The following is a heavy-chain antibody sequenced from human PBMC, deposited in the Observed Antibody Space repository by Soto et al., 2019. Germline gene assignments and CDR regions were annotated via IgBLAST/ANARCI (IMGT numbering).Heavy chain of an antibody. CDR3: AHRPSGWYLFDY. Sequence: QITLKESGPTLVRPTQTLTLTCTFSGFSLSTSGLGVGWIRQPPGKALEWLALIYWNDDKRNSPSLKARLTITKDTSKSQVVLTMTNIDPVDTATYCCAHRPSGWYLFDYWGQGTLVTVSS. J-gene: IGHJ4*02. CDR1: GFSLSTSGLG. V-gene: IGHV2-5*01. CDR2: IYWNDDK. D-gene: IGHD6-19*01.